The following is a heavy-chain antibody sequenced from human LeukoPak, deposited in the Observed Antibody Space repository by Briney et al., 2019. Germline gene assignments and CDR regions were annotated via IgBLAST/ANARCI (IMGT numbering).Heavy chain of an antibody. J-gene: IGHJ4*02. CDR1: GFTFSSYA. CDR2: ISYDGSNK. V-gene: IGHV3-30-3*01. Sequence: PGGSLRLSCAASGFTFSSYAMHWVRQAPGKGLEWVAVISYDGSNKYYADSVKGRFTISRDNSRNTLYLQMNSLRAEDTAVYYCARSGSPDYWGQGTLVTVSS. D-gene: IGHD5-12*01. CDR3: ARSGSPDY.